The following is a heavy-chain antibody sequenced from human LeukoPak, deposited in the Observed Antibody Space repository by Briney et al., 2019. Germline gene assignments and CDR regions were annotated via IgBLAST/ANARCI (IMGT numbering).Heavy chain of an antibody. D-gene: IGHD3-10*01. CDR2: ISGSGGST. Sequence: GGSLRLSCAASGFTFSSYAMSWVRQAPGKGLEWVSAISGSGGSTYYAVSVKGRFTISRDNSKNTLYLQMNSLRAEDTAVYYCAKDFSQRWFGELFRGIFDYWGQGTLVTVSS. CDR1: GFTFSSYA. V-gene: IGHV3-23*01. J-gene: IGHJ4*02. CDR3: AKDFSQRWFGELFRGIFDY.